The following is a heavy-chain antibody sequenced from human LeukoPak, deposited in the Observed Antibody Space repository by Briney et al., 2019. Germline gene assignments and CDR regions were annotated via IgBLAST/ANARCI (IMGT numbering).Heavy chain of an antibody. D-gene: IGHD1-1*01. CDR1: GYTFTGYY. CDR3: ARDLEGLERYFDH. CDR2: VNPDSGGT. J-gene: IGHJ4*01. V-gene: IGHV1-2*02. Sequence: GTSVKVSCKASGYTFTGYYMHWVRQAPGQGLEWMGWVNPDSGGTKYAQKFQGRVTMTRDTSINTAFLEVSGLRSDDTAVYFCARDLEGLERYFDHWGQGTPVTVSS.